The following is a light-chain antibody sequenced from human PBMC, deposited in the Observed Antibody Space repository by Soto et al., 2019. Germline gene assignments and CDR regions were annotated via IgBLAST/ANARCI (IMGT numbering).Light chain of an antibody. CDR1: SSDVGGYNY. CDR3: SSYTRSSTLV. J-gene: IGLJ2*01. Sequence: QFALTQPASVSGSPGQSITISCTGTSSDVGGYNYVSWYQQYPGKAPKLMIYDVSDRPSGISNRFSGSKSGNTASLTISGLQAEDEADYYCSSYTRSSTLVFGGGTKLTVL. CDR2: DVS. V-gene: IGLV2-14*01.